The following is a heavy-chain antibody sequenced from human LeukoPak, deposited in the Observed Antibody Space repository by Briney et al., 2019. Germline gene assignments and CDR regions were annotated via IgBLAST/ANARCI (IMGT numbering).Heavy chain of an antibody. Sequence: GGSLRLSCAASGFPLRRYAMSWVRQAPGKGLEWVSGISGSGASTYYADSVKGRFTISRDNSKNTVYLQMNSLRAEDTAVYYCTREVSGSLYFDYWGQGTLVTVSS. D-gene: IGHD1-26*01. CDR3: TREVSGSLYFDY. J-gene: IGHJ4*02. V-gene: IGHV3-23*01. CDR2: ISGSGAST. CDR1: GFPLRRYA.